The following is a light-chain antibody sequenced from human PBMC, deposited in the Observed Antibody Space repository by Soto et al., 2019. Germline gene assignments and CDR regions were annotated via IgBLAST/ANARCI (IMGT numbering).Light chain of an antibody. Sequence: QSVLTQPPSVSGAPGQRVTISCTGSSSNIGAGYDVHWYQQLPGTAPKLLIYGNSNRPSGVPDRFSGSKSGTSASLAITGLQAEDEADYYCSSYTTDISPYVFGTGTKVTVL. J-gene: IGLJ1*01. V-gene: IGLV1-40*01. CDR2: GNS. CDR1: SSNIGAGYD. CDR3: SSYTTDISPYV.